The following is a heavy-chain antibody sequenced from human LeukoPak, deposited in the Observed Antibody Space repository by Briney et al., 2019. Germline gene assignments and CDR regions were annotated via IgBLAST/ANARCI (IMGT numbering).Heavy chain of an antibody. D-gene: IGHD5-18*01. Sequence: GESLKISCKGSGYNFITYWIAWVRQMPGKGLEWMGIIYPSDSDTRYSPSFQGQVTISADKSISTAYLQWSSLKASDTAMYYCARRGTAMDYWGQGTLLTVSS. CDR1: GYNFITYW. CDR3: ARRGTAMDY. CDR2: IYPSDSDT. V-gene: IGHV5-51*01. J-gene: IGHJ4*02.